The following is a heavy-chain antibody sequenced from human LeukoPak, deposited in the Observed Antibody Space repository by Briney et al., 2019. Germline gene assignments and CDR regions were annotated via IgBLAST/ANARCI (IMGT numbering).Heavy chain of an antibody. CDR3: ARDPYGDYVGYFDY. CDR1: GFTFSSYS. Sequence: KSGGSLRLSCAASGFTFSSYSMNWVRQAPGKGLEWVSSISSSSSYIYYADSVKGRFTISRDNAKNSLYLQMNSLRAEDMAVYYCARDPYGDYVGYFDYWGQGTLVTVSS. J-gene: IGHJ4*02. D-gene: IGHD4-17*01. V-gene: IGHV3-21*01. CDR2: ISSSSSYI.